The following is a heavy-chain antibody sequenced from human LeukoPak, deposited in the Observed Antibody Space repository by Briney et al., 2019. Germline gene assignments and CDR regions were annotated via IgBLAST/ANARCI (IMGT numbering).Heavy chain of an antibody. Sequence: ASVKVSCKASGYTFTGYYMHWVRQAPGQGLEWMGWINPNSGGTNYAQKFQGRVTMTRDTSISTAYMELSRLRSDDTAVYYCARDFSSSWYSARYYYYYMDVWGKGTTVTVSS. D-gene: IGHD6-13*01. CDR3: ARDFSSSWYSARYYYYYMDV. CDR2: INPNSGGT. V-gene: IGHV1-2*02. J-gene: IGHJ6*03. CDR1: GYTFTGYY.